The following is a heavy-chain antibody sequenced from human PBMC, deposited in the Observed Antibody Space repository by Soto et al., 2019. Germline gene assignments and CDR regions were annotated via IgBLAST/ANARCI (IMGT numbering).Heavy chain of an antibody. D-gene: IGHD2-15*01. Sequence: QITLKESGPTLVKPTQTLTLTCTFSGFSLTTTGVGVGRIRQPPGKALEWLAIIYWDDDKRYSPSLKSRLTITKDTSKNQVVLTMTNMDPVDTATYFCAHRAVLCSGGTCYSHPFDFWGQGTLVTVSS. CDR3: AHRAVLCSGGTCYSHPFDF. V-gene: IGHV2-5*02. CDR1: GFSLTTTGVG. J-gene: IGHJ4*02. CDR2: IYWDDDK.